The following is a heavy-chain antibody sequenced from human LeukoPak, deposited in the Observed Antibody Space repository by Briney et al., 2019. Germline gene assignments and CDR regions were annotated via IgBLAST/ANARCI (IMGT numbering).Heavy chain of an antibody. Sequence: PGRSLKLSCAASGFTFSTYGMHWVRQAPGKGLEWVTLTSYDASNQYYADSVKGRFTISRDNAKNSLYLQMNSLRAEDTAVYYCAREGPMDIRLNHDAFDIWGQGTMVTVSS. D-gene: IGHD1-14*01. J-gene: IGHJ3*02. CDR1: GFTFSTYG. CDR2: TSYDASNQ. CDR3: AREGPMDIRLNHDAFDI. V-gene: IGHV3-30*03.